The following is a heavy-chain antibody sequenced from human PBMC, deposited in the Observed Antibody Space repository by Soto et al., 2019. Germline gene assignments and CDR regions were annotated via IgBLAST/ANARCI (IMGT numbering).Heavy chain of an antibody. D-gene: IGHD1-26*01. J-gene: IGHJ3*01. CDR1: VFTFSSYD. CDR2: ISSDGSRK. V-gene: IGHV3-30*18. CDR3: AKAYSGPFEV. Sequence: GGSLRLPCAASVFTFSSYDIHWVRQAPGKVLEWVALISSDGSRKYYADSVKGLFTISRDKSKNPLYLEGNSLRAEDTEVYCCAKAYSGPFEVWGQGTMVTVSS.